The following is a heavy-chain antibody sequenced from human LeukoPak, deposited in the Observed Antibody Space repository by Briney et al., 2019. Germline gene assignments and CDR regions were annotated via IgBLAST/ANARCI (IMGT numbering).Heavy chain of an antibody. Sequence: GRSLRLSCAASGFTFSSYGIHWVRQAPGKGLEWVAIISYDGSNKYYADSVKGRFTISRDNSKNTVYLQMNSLRAEDTAGYYCAKSRQLLEYYLDYWGQGTLVTVSS. V-gene: IGHV3-30*18. J-gene: IGHJ4*02. CDR3: AKSRQLLEYYLDY. D-gene: IGHD6-19*01. CDR2: ISYDGSNK. CDR1: GFTFSSYG.